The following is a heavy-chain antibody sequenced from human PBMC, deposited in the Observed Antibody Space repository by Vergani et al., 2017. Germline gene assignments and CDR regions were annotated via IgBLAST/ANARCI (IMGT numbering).Heavy chain of an antibody. Sequence: QVQLVESGGGVVQPGRSLRLSCAASGFTFSSYAMHWVRQAPGKGLEWVAVISYDGSNKYYADSVKGRFTISRDNSKNTLYLQMNSLRAEDTAVYYCARNPRLYYDFWSGPRHYWGQGTLVTVSS. CDR1: GFTFSSYA. CDR3: ARNPRLYYDFWSGPRHY. D-gene: IGHD3-3*01. CDR2: ISYDGSNK. J-gene: IGHJ4*02. V-gene: IGHV3-30-3*01.